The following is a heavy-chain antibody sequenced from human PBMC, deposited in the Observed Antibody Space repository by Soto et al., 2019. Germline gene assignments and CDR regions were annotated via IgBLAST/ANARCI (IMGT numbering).Heavy chain of an antibody. Sequence: GESLKISCKGSGYSFTIYWIAWVRQMPGKGLEWMGIIYPDDSDTRYSPSFQGQVTISADKSISTAYLQWSSLKASDTAMYYCARGYCSSSSCYKGFDYWGQGTLVTSPQ. CDR2: IYPDDSDT. CDR3: ARGYCSSSSCYKGFDY. J-gene: IGHJ4*02. D-gene: IGHD2-2*02. CDR1: GYSFTIYW. V-gene: IGHV5-51*01.